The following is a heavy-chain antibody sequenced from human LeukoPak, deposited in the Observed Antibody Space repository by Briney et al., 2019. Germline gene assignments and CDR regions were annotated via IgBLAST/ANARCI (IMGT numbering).Heavy chain of an antibody. V-gene: IGHV5-51*01. CDR2: IYPGDSDT. CDR3: ARQNMVVAARWYPVAFDI. Sequence: LGESLKISCKGSGYSFTSYWIGWVRQMPGKGLEWMGIIYPGDSDTRYSPSFQGQATISADKSISTAYLQWSSLKASDTATYYCARQNMVVAARWYPVAFDIWGQGTMVTVSS. D-gene: IGHD2-15*01. J-gene: IGHJ3*02. CDR1: GYSFTSYW.